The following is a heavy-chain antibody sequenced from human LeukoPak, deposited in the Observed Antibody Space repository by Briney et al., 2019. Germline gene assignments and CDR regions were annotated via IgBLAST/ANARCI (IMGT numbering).Heavy chain of an antibody. J-gene: IGHJ6*03. Sequence: SETLSLTCTVSGGSISSYYWSWIRQPPGEGLEWIGYIYYSGSTNYNPSLKSRVTISVDTSKNQFSLKLSSVTAADTAVYYCARDSSPYDFWSGYYPHAYYVDVWGKGTTVTVSS. V-gene: IGHV4-59*01. CDR3: ARDSSPYDFWSGYYPHAYYVDV. D-gene: IGHD3-3*01. CDR2: IYYSGST. CDR1: GGSISSYY.